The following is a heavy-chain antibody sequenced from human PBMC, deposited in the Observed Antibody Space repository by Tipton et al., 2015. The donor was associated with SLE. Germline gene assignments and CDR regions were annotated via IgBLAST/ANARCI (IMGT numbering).Heavy chain of an antibody. Sequence: SLRLSCAASGFTFDDYAIHWVRQAPGKGLEWVSGISWNSGSIGYADSVKGRFTISRDNAKNSLYLQMNSLRAEDMALYYCAKGAYGDYVGYFQHWGQGTLVTVSS. CDR3: AKGAYGDYVGYFQH. D-gene: IGHD4-17*01. CDR2: ISWNSGSI. V-gene: IGHV3-9*03. J-gene: IGHJ1*01. CDR1: GFTFDDYA.